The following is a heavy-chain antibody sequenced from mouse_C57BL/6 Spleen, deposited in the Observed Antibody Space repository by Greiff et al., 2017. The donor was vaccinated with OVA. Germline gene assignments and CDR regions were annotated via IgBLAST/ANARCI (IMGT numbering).Heavy chain of an antibody. CDR2: IDPSDSDT. V-gene: IGHV1-50*01. J-gene: IGHJ3*01. CDR3: ARGGWLPRLCAY. D-gene: IGHD2-3*01. CDR1: GYTFTSYW. Sequence: QVQLQQPGAELVKPGASVKLSCKASGYTFTSYWMQWVKQRPGQGLEWIGEIDPSDSDTNYNQKFKGKATLTVDTSSSTAYMQLSSLTSEDSAVYYCARGGWLPRLCAYWGQGTLVTVSA.